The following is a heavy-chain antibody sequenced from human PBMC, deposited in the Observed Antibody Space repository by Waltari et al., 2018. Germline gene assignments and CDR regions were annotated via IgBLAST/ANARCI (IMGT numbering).Heavy chain of an antibody. D-gene: IGHD3-22*01. CDR2: INSDGSGT. J-gene: IGHJ6*03. CDR3: AREPSPDSSGYFYYYMDV. CDR1: GFTFSRYW. V-gene: IGHV3-74*01. Sequence: EVQLVESGGGLVQPGGSLRLSCAASGFTFSRYWMHWVRQVPGKGLVWVSLINSDGSGTIYADSVKGRFTISRDNAKNTLYLQLNSLRVEDTAVYYCAREPSPDSSGYFYYYMDVWGKGTTVTVSS.